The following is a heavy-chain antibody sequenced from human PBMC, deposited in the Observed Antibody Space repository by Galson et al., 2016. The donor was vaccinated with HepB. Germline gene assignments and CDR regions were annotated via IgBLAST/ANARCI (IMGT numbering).Heavy chain of an antibody. Sequence: SLRLSCAASGFTFSNYWMHWVRQAPGKGLVWVARIYNDGTSTIYADSVKGRFTISRDNAKNTVYLQMNSLRPEDTAVYYCARGQECSGGSCSGGWFDPWGQGTLVTVSS. V-gene: IGHV3-74*01. J-gene: IGHJ5*02. D-gene: IGHD2-15*01. CDR1: GFTFSNYW. CDR2: IYNDGTST. CDR3: ARGQECSGGSCSGGWFDP.